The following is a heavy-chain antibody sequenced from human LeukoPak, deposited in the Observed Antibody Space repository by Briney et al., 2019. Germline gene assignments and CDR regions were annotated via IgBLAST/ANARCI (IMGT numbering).Heavy chain of an antibody. Sequence: GGSLRLSCAASGFTFSSYSMNWVRQAPGKGLEWVSSISSSNNYIYYADSVKGRFTISRDNAKNSLYLQMNSLRAEDTAVYYCARDSNPLYSSLSQFDYWGQGTLVTVSS. V-gene: IGHV3-21*01. D-gene: IGHD6-13*01. J-gene: IGHJ4*02. CDR3: ARDSNPLYSSLSQFDY. CDR1: GFTFSSYS. CDR2: ISSSNNYI.